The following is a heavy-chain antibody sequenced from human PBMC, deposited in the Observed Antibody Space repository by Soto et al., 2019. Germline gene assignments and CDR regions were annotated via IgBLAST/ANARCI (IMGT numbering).Heavy chain of an antibody. CDR2: ISGSGGST. CDR1: GFTFSSYA. J-gene: IGHJ4*02. CDR3: AEVGGGGYDYFWGSYGYFDY. V-gene: IGHV3-23*01. D-gene: IGHD3-16*01. Sequence: EVQLLESGGGLVQPGGSLRLSCAASGFTFSSYAMSWVRQAPGKGLEWVSAISGSGGSTYYADSVKGRFTISRDNSKNKLYLQRNRLRAEDTAVFCCAEVGGGGYDYFWGSYGYFDYWGQGTLVTVSS.